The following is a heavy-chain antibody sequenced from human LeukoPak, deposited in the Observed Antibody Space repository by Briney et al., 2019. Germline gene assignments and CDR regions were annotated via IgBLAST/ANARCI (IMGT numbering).Heavy chain of an antibody. CDR3: AREPYYDILTGYYSEAFDI. Sequence: GGSLRLSCAASGFTFSDYYMSWIRQAPGKGLEWVSYISSSSSYIYYADSVKGRFTISRDNAKNSLYLQMNSLRAEDTAVYYCAREPYYDILTGYYSEAFDIWGQGTMVTVSS. CDR1: GFTFSDYY. V-gene: IGHV3-11*06. CDR2: ISSSSSYI. J-gene: IGHJ3*02. D-gene: IGHD3-9*01.